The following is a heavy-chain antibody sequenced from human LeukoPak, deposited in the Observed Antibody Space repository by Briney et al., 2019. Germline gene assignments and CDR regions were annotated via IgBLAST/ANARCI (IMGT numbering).Heavy chain of an antibody. CDR1: GFTFSSYA. CDR2: ISYDGSNK. CDR3: AKDHPGATGAFDI. D-gene: IGHD1-26*01. V-gene: IGHV3-30-3*01. J-gene: IGHJ3*02. Sequence: PGRSLRLSCAASGFTFSSYAMHWVRQAPGKGLEWVAVISYDGSNKYYADSVKGRFTISRDNSKNTLYLQMNSLRAEDTAVYYCAKDHPGATGAFDIWGQGTMVTVSS.